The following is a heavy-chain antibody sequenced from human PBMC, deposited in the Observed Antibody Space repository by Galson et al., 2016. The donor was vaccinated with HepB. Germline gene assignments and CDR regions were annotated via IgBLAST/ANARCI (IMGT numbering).Heavy chain of an antibody. CDR1: GYTFTSYA. CDR2: INAGSGNT. V-gene: IGHV1-3*01. D-gene: IGHD2-2*01. Sequence: SVKVSCKASGYTFTSYAIHWVRQAPGQRLEWMGWINAGSGNTKYSQTFQGRVTITRDTFASTAYLELSSLRSEDTAVYYRARVAVPADVNWFDPWGQGTLVTVSS. J-gene: IGHJ5*02. CDR3: ARVAVPADVNWFDP.